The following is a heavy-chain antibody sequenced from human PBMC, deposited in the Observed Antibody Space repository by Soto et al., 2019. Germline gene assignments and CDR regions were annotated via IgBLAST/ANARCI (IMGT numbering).Heavy chain of an antibody. D-gene: IGHD1-1*01. J-gene: IGHJ4*02. CDR1: GFTFSSVA. CDR3: AKLYWNPRYFEY. CDR2: ITDSGGST. Sequence: GGSLRLSCAASGFTFSSVAMAWVRQAPGKGLEWVSSITDSGGSTDYADSVKGRFTISRDNSRNTLYLQMNSLRADDTAVYYCAKLYWNPRYFEYWGQGTRVTVSS. V-gene: IGHV3-23*01.